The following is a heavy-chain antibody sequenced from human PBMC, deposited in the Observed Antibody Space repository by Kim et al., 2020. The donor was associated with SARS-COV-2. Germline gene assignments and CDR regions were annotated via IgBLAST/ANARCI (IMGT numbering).Heavy chain of an antibody. Sequence: SVKVSCKASGGTFSSYAISWVRQAPGQGLEWMGGIIPIFGTANYAQKFQGRVTITADESTSTAYMELSSLRSEDTAVYYCARLITIFGVVVPMFDPWGQGTLVTVSS. J-gene: IGHJ5*02. D-gene: IGHD3-3*01. V-gene: IGHV1-69*13. CDR1: GGTFSSYA. CDR2: IIPIFGTA. CDR3: ARLITIFGVVVPMFDP.